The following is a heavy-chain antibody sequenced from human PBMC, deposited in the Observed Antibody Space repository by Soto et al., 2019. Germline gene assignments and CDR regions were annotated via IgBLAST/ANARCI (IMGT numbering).Heavy chain of an antibody. V-gene: IGHV3-23*01. Sequence: GGSLRLSCAASGFTFSSCAMNWVRQAPGKGLEWVSGITGSGGRTHYADSVKGRFTISRDNSKNTLYLQVNSPTVEDTAVYYCAKGRPPDFLEDIDSWGQGTLVTVSS. CDR2: ITGSGGRT. CDR3: AKGRPPDFLEDIDS. CDR1: GFTFSSCA. J-gene: IGHJ4*02.